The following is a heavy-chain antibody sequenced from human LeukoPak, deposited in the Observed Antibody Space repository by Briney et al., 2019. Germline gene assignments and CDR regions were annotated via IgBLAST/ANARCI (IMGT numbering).Heavy chain of an antibody. D-gene: IGHD6-19*01. CDR2: IWYDGTNK. CDR1: GFTFSDYG. CDR3: ARTRYNSGGGDY. V-gene: IGHV3-33*01. J-gene: IGHJ4*02. Sequence: GGSLRLSCAVSGFTFSDYGMHWVRQAPGKGLEWVAVIWYDGTNKYYADSVEGRFTISRDNSKNTLYLQMNSLRAEDTAVYYCARTRYNSGGGDYWGKGTPVTVSP.